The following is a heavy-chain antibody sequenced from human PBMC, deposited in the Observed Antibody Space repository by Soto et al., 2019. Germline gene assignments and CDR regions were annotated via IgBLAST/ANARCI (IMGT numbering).Heavy chain of an antibody. D-gene: IGHD3-10*01. J-gene: IGHJ3*02. Sequence: QITLNESGPTLVRPTQTLTLTCTFSGVSLSTSGVGVGWIRQPPGKALEWLALLYWNDDKRYRPSLKSRLTINKDTSRNQVVLTMTNMDPVDTATYYCVHSSTMFRGAKWGYFDIWGPGRMVTVSS. CDR3: VHSSTMFRGAKWGYFDI. CDR1: GVSLSTSGVG. CDR2: LYWNDDK. V-gene: IGHV2-5*01.